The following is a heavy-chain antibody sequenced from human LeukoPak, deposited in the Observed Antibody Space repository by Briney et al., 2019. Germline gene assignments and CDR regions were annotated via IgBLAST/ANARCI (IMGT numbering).Heavy chain of an antibody. CDR1: GGPFSGYY. D-gene: IGHD2-2*01. J-gene: IGHJ4*02. Sequence: SETLSLTCAVYGGPFSGYYWSWIRQPPGKGLEWIGEINHSGSTNYNPSLKSRVTISVDTSKNQFSLKLSSVTAADTAVYYCARGKPAGKSFDYWGQGTLVTVSS. CDR2: INHSGST. V-gene: IGHV4-34*01. CDR3: ARGKPAGKSFDY.